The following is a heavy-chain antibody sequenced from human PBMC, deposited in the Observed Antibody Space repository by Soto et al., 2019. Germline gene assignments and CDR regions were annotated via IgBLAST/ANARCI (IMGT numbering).Heavy chain of an antibody. CDR1: GFTFDDYA. V-gene: IGHV3-9*01. CDR3: AKGTTVTSRINWFDP. D-gene: IGHD4-17*01. J-gene: IGHJ5*02. Sequence: EVQLVESGGGLVQPGRSLRLSCAASGFTFDDYAMHWVRQAPGKGLEWVSGISWNSGSIGYADSVKGRFTISRDNAKNSLYLQMNSLRAEDTALHYCAKGTTVTSRINWFDPWGQGTLVTVSS. CDR2: ISWNSGSI.